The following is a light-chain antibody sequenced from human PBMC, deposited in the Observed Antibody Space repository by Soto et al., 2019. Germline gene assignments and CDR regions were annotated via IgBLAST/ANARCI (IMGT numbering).Light chain of an antibody. CDR1: SSDVGGNKY. Sequence: QSVLTLPASVSGSPGQSITISCTGTSSDVGGNKYVSWYQQYPGKVPKLLINKVTNRPSGVSYRFSGSKSGNTASLTISALLAEDEADYFCASSTSDSLYVFGTGTKVTVL. V-gene: IGLV2-14*01. J-gene: IGLJ1*01. CDR3: ASSTSDSLYV. CDR2: KVT.